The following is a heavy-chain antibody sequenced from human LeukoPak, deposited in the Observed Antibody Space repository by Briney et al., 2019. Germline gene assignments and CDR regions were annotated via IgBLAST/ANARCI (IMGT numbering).Heavy chain of an antibody. V-gene: IGHV4-59*01. D-gene: IGHD6-19*01. Sequence: SETLSLTCTVSGDSISNYYWSWIRQSPGKELEWIGYMYNRGSTIYNTSLKSRVTISTDTSKNQISLRLTSLTAADTAVYYCARAEKAVPGTLDSWGQGTLITVSS. J-gene: IGHJ4*02. CDR1: GDSISNYY. CDR3: ARAEKAVPGTLDS. CDR2: MYNRGST.